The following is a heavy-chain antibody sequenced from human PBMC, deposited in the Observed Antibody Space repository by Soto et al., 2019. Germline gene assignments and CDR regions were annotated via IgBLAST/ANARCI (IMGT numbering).Heavy chain of an antibody. J-gene: IGHJ4*02. Sequence: QVQLKQWGAGLLKPSETLSLTCAVYGGSVSGYYWSWIRQPPGKGLEWIGDINHGGNSNYNPSLKSRVTISVDTSKNKFSLKLSSVTAADTAVYYCARRVTVTYYFDSWGQGTPVIDSS. CDR3: ARRVTVTYYFDS. D-gene: IGHD4-17*01. CDR2: INHGGNS. CDR1: GGSVSGYY. V-gene: IGHV4-34*01.